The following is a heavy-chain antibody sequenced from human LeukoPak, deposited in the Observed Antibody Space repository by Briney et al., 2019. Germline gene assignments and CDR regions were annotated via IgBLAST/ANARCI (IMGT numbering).Heavy chain of an antibody. J-gene: IGHJ3*02. V-gene: IGHV3-7*01. Sequence: GGSLRLSCAASGFTFSNYMMHWVRQAPGKGLEWVANIKQDGSEKYYVDSVKGRFTISRDNAKNSLYLQMNSLRAEDTAVYYCARVRGYSYGFAFDIWGQGTMVTVSS. CDR2: IKQDGSEK. CDR3: ARVRGYSYGFAFDI. CDR1: GFTFSNYM. D-gene: IGHD5-18*01.